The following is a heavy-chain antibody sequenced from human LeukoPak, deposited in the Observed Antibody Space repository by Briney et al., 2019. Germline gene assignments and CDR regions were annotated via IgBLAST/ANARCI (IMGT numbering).Heavy chain of an antibody. CDR2: IYYSGST. D-gene: IGHD3-22*01. J-gene: IGHJ4*02. Sequence: SETLSLTCTVSGGSISSYYWSWIRQPPGKGLEWIGYIYYSGSTNYNPSLKSRVTISVDTSKNQFSLKLSSVTAADTAVYYCAKAPGIVEPVDYWGQGTLVTVSS. CDR1: GGSISSYY. V-gene: IGHV4-59*01. CDR3: AKAPGIVEPVDY.